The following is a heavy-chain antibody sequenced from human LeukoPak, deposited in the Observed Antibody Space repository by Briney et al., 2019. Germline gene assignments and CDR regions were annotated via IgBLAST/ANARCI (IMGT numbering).Heavy chain of an antibody. CDR3: AKGIAYYLDY. J-gene: IGHJ4*02. V-gene: IGHV3-9*01. CDR2: ISWNSGSI. Sequence: GGSLRLSCAASGFTFDDYAMPWVRQAPGKGLEWVSGISWNSGSIGYADSVKGRFTISRDNAKNSLYLQMNSLRAEDTALYYCAKGIAYYLDYWGQGTLVTVSS. D-gene: IGHD2-21*01. CDR1: GFTFDDYA.